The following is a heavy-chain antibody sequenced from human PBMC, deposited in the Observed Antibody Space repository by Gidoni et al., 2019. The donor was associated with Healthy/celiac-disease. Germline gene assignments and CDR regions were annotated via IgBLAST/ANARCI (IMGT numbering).Heavy chain of an antibody. V-gene: IGHV4-59*08. CDR1: GGSISSYY. CDR2: IYYSGST. Sequence: QVQLQESGPGLAKPSETLSLTCTVSGGSISSYYWSWIRQPPGKGLEWIGDIYYSGSTNYNPSLKSRVTISVDTSKNQFSLKLSSVTAADTAVYYCASTPRRDGYGTSLRPRHFDYWGQGTLVTVSS. D-gene: IGHD5-12*01. J-gene: IGHJ4*02. CDR3: ASTPRRDGYGTSLRPRHFDY.